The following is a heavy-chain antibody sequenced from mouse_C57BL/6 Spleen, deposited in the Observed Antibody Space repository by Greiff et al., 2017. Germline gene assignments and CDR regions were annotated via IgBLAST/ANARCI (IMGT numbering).Heavy chain of an antibody. CDR2: IRSKSNNYAT. Sequence: EVQRVESGGGLVQPKGSLKLSCAASGFSFNTYAMNWVRQAPGKGLEWVARIRSKSNNYATYYADSVKDRFTISRDDSESMLYLQMNNLKTEDTAMYYCVSPYSNYGPWFAYWGQGTLVTVSA. D-gene: IGHD2-5*01. CDR3: VSPYSNYGPWFAY. J-gene: IGHJ3*01. CDR1: GFSFNTYA. V-gene: IGHV10-1*01.